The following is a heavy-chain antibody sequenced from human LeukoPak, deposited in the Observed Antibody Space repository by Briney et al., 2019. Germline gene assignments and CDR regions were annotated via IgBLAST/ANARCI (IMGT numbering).Heavy chain of an antibody. CDR2: IRYDGSNK. Sequence: GGSLRLSCAASGFTFSSYGMHWVRQAPGKGLEWVAFIRYDGSNKYYADSVKGRFTISRDNSKNTLYLQMNSLRAEDTAVYYCAKGDSCSGGSCHPPPWGQGTLVTVSS. CDR3: AKGDSCSGGSCHPPP. J-gene: IGHJ5*02. CDR1: GFTFSSYG. V-gene: IGHV3-30*02. D-gene: IGHD2-15*01.